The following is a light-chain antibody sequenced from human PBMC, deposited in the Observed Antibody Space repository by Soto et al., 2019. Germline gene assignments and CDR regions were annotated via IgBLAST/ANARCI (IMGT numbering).Light chain of an antibody. V-gene: IGLV7-46*01. CDR2: EAS. CDR3: LLSYNDDRV. Sequence: VVTQEPSVTVSPGGTVTLTCGSSTGAVTSGHFPYWFQQKPGQAPRTLIYEASNKYSWTPARFSGSLLGGKAALTLSGAQPEDEADYYCLLSYNDDRVFGGGTKVTVL. CDR1: TGAVTSGHF. J-gene: IGLJ2*01.